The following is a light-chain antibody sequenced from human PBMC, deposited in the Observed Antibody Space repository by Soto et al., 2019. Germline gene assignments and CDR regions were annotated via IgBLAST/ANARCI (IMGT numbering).Light chain of an antibody. V-gene: IGKV3-11*01. CDR2: DAS. J-gene: IGKJ4*01. CDR1: QSVSSY. CDR3: QKRRYWPLN. Sequence: EIVLTHSPATLSFSPLEIATLSFSSSQSVSSYLALYQQKPGQAPRLLIYDASNRAAGIPARFSGSGSETDFTLTISSLEPEDFAVYFCQKRRYWPLNFGGGTKVDIK.